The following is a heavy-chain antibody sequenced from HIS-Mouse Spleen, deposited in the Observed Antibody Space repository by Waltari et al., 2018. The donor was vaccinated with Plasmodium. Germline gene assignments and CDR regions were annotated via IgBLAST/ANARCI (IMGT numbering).Heavy chain of an antibody. CDR3: ARGGYSSSSYYFDY. D-gene: IGHD6-6*01. J-gene: IGHJ4*02. Sequence: QVQLQESGTGLVKPSETLSLTCPVSGGSISRYYWSWIRPPPGKGLEWIAYIYYSGSTNYNPSLKSRVTISVDTSKNQFSLKLSSVTAADTAVFYCARGGYSSSSYYFDYWGQGTLVTVSS. CDR2: IYYSGST. CDR1: GGSISRYY. V-gene: IGHV4-59*01.